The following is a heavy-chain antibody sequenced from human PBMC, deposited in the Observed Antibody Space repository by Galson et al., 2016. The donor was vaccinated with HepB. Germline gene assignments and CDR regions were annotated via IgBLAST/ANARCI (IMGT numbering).Heavy chain of an antibody. J-gene: IGHJ6*02. CDR3: ARAWFLVRGGVSGMDV. Sequence: LEWVAVLLYDGTVKNYADSAKGRFTISRDNSKNTVFLQMNTLRAEDTAVYYCARAWFLVRGGVSGMDVWGQGTMVTVSS. V-gene: IGHV3-30*04. D-gene: IGHD3-10*01. CDR2: LLYDGTVK.